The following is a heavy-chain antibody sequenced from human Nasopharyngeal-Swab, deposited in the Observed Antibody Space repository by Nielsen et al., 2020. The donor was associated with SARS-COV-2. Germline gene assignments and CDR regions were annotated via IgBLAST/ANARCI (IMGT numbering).Heavy chain of an antibody. D-gene: IGHD3-3*01. CDR3: ARDSSRRSRGSYYYGMDV. V-gene: IGHV4-59*01. CDR2: IYYSGST. CDR1: GGSISSYY. Sequence: SETLSLTCTVSGGSISSYYWSWIRQPPGKGLEWIGYIYYSGSTNYNPSLKSRVTISVDTSKNQFSLKLSSVTAADTAVYYCARDSSRRSRGSYYYGMDVWGQGTTVTVSS. J-gene: IGHJ6*02.